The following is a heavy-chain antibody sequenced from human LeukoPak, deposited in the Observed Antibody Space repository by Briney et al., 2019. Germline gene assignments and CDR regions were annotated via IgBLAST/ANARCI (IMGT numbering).Heavy chain of an antibody. CDR3: ARGRFLEWLLTSDYGMDV. J-gene: IGHJ6*02. CDR2: INPNSGGT. D-gene: IGHD3-3*01. CDR1: GYAFTGYY. Sequence: ASVKVSCKASGYAFTGYYMHWVRQAPGQGLEWMGWINPNSGGTNYAQKVQGRVTMTRDTSISTAYMELSRLRSDDTAVYYCARGRFLEWLLTSDYGMDVWGQGTTVTVSS. V-gene: IGHV1-2*02.